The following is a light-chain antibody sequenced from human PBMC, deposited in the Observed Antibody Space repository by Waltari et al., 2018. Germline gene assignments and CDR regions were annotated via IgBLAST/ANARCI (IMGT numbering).Light chain of an antibody. CDR3: SSDTSSGAPYVI. V-gene: IGLV2-14*01. Sequence: QSALTQPASVSGSPGQSITISCTGTSSDVGGYKYVSWYQKHPGKAPKLMIYDVSNRPSGVSDRFSGSKSGNTASLTISGLQAEDEADYYCSSDTSSGAPYVIFGGGTKLTVL. J-gene: IGLJ2*01. CDR1: SSDVGGYKY. CDR2: DVS.